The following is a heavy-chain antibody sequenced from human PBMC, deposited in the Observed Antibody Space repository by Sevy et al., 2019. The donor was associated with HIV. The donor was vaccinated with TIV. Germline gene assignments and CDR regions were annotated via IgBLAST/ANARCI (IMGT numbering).Heavy chain of an antibody. CDR3: AKDRWGIGYADQRNYYYYYGMDV. D-gene: IGHD4-17*01. CDR1: GFTFSSYG. CDR2: MSYDGSNK. V-gene: IGHV3-30*18. Sequence: GGSLRLSCAASGFTFSSYGMHWVRQAPGKGLEWVAVMSYDGSNKYYADSVKGRFTISRDNSKNKLYLQMNSLRTEDTAVYYCAKDRWGIGYADQRNYYYYYGMDVWGQGTTVTVSS. J-gene: IGHJ6*02.